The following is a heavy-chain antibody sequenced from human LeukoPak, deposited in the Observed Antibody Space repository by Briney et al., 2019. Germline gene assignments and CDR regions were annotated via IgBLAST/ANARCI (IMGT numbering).Heavy chain of an antibody. Sequence: SETLSLTCTVSGGSISSSSYYWGWIRQPPGKGLEWIGSIYYSGSTYYNPSLKSRVTISVDTSKNQLSLKLSSVTAADTAVYYCARREMATIDYWGQGTLVTVSS. CDR3: ARREMATIDY. CDR2: IYYSGST. V-gene: IGHV4-39*01. J-gene: IGHJ4*02. D-gene: IGHD5-24*01. CDR1: GGSISSSSYY.